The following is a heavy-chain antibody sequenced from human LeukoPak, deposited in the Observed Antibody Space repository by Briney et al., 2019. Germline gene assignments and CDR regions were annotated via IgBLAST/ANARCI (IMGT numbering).Heavy chain of an antibody. CDR2: IYIGGDT. J-gene: IGHJ4*02. D-gene: IGHD3-22*01. Sequence: GGSLRLSCAASGFTVSSYYMSWVRQAPGKGLEWVSVIYIGGDTYYADSVKGRFAISRDNSKNTLYLQMNSLRGEDTAVYYCARRASGYWGYWGQGILVTVSS. CDR1: GFTVSSYY. V-gene: IGHV3-53*01. CDR3: ARRASGYWGY.